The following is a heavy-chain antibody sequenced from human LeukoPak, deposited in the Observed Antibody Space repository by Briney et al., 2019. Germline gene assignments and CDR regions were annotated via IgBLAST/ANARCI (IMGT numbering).Heavy chain of an antibody. CDR2: ISGSGGST. V-gene: IGHV3-23*01. CDR1: GFTFNTCA. J-gene: IGHJ3*02. CDR3: AKSRSSGLDASDI. D-gene: IGHD3-22*01. Sequence: PGGSLRLSCAASGFTFNTCAMTWVRQAPGKGLEWVSAISGSGGSTYYADSVKGRFTISRDNSKNTLYLQMNSLRAEDTAVYYCAKSRSSGLDASDIWGQGTMVTVSS.